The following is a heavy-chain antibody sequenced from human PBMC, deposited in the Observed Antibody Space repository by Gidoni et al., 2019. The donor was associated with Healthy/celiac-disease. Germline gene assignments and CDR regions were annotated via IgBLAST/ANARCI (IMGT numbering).Heavy chain of an antibody. V-gene: IGHV3-30-3*01. Sequence: QVQLVESGGGVVQPGRSLRLSCAASGFTFSSYSMHWVSQAPGKGLEWVAVISYDGSNKYYADSVKGRFTISRDNSKNTLYLQMNSLRAEDTAVYYCGSGEPYYYDSSGYTDYWGQGTLVTVSS. CDR1: GFTFSSYS. J-gene: IGHJ4*02. CDR3: GSGEPYYYDSSGYTDY. D-gene: IGHD3-22*01. CDR2: ISYDGSNK.